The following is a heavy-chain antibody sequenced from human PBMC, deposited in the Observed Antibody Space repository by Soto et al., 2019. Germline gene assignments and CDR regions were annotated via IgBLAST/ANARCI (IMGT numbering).Heavy chain of an antibody. D-gene: IGHD6-13*01. Sequence: EVQLLESGGGLVQPGGSLRLSCAASGFTFSNYAMTWVRQAPGKGLEWVSVITGSGGGTYFVDSVKGRFTISRDNSKNTLYLQMNSPRADDTAVYYCAKRPLTAAGFDYWGQGTLVTVSS. CDR2: ITGSGGGT. V-gene: IGHV3-23*01. CDR1: GFTFSNYA. CDR3: AKRPLTAAGFDY. J-gene: IGHJ4*02.